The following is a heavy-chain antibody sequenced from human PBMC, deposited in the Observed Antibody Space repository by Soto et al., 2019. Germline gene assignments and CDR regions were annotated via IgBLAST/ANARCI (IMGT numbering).Heavy chain of an antibody. CDR1: GGSFSGYY. J-gene: IGHJ6*03. D-gene: IGHD4-17*01. Sequence: SETLSLTCAVYGGSFSGYYWSWIRQPPGKGLEWIGEINHSGSTNYNPSLKSRVTISVDTSKNQFSLKLSSVTAADTAVYYCARTVTTHYDTYYYMDVWGKGTTVTVSS. CDR3: ARTVTTHYDTYYYMDV. V-gene: IGHV4-34*01. CDR2: INHSGST.